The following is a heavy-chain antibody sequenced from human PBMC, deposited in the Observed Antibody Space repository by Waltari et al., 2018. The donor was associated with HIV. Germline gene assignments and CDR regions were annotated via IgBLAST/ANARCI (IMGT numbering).Heavy chain of an antibody. CDR1: GYSISSGYY. V-gene: IGHV4-38-2*02. CDR2: IYYSGST. J-gene: IGHJ4*02. D-gene: IGHD6-13*01. CDR3: ARNPDSSSWYSDY. Sequence: QVQLQESGPGLVKPSETLSLTCTVPGYSISSGYYWGWFRQPPGKGLEWIGSIYYSGSTYYNPSLKSRVTISVDTSKNQFSLKLSSVTAADTAVYYCARNPDSSSWYSDYWGQGTLVTVSS.